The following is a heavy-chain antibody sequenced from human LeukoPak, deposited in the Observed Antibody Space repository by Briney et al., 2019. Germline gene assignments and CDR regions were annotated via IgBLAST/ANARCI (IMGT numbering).Heavy chain of an antibody. J-gene: IGHJ5*02. Sequence: SETLSLTCAVYGGSFSGYYWSWIRQPPGKGLEWIGEINHSGSTNYNPSLKSRVTISVGTSKNQFSLKLSSVTAADTAVYYCARASRLKTIFGVVIISWFDPWGQGTLVTVSS. CDR3: ARASRLKTIFGVVIISWFDP. D-gene: IGHD3-3*01. V-gene: IGHV4-34*01. CDR2: INHSGST. CDR1: GGSFSGYY.